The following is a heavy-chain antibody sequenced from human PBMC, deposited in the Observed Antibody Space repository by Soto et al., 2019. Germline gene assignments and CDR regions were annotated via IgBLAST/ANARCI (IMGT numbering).Heavy chain of an antibody. D-gene: IGHD2-2*02. CDR2: IYYSGST. CDR1: GGSISSSSYY. J-gene: IGHJ6*02. CDR3: ARRVGYCSSTSCYTRYYGMDV. V-gene: IGHV4-39*01. Sequence: SETLSLTCTVSGGSISSSSYYWGWIRQPPGKGLEWIGSIYYSGSTYYNPSLKSRVTISVDTSKNQFSLELSSVTAADTAVYYCARRVGYCSSTSCYTRYYGMDVWGQGTTVTVSS.